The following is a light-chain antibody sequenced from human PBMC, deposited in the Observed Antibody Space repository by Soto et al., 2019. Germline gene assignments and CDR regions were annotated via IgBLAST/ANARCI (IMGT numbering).Light chain of an antibody. J-gene: IGKJ1*01. CDR2: DAS. V-gene: IGKV1-5*01. CDR1: PSISSW. Sequence: DIQMTHSPSALSASVGDRATITCRASPSISSWLAWYQQKPGKAPKLLIYDASTLQSGVPSRYGGSGSGTEFTLTISNLQPDDFATYYCQQYESYSPWTFGQGTKVNI. CDR3: QQYESYSPWT.